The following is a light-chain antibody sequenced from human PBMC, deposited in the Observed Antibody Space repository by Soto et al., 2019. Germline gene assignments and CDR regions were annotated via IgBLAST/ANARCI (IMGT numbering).Light chain of an antibody. V-gene: IGLV2-14*01. CDR2: EVS. Sequence: QSVLTQPASVSGSPGQSMTITCTGTSSDVGGYNYVSWYQQHPGKAPKLVIFEVSIRPSGVSFRFSGSKSGNTASLTISGLQTEDEADYYCSSYTSRPTLFVFGSGTKVTVL. CDR3: SSYTSRPTLFV. CDR1: SSDVGGYNY. J-gene: IGLJ1*01.